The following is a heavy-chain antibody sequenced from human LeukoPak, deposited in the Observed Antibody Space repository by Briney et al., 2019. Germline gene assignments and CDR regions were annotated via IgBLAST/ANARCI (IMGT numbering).Heavy chain of an antibody. D-gene: IGHD5-12*01. Sequence: PSETLSLTCAVYGGSFSGYYWSWIRQPPGKGLEWIGEINHSGSTNYNPSLKSRVTISVDTSKNQFSLKLSSVTAADTAVYYCARGRRAPSKKVATNSRYYFDYWGQGTLVTVSS. J-gene: IGHJ4*02. V-gene: IGHV4-34*01. CDR3: ARGRRAPSKKVATNSRYYFDY. CDR2: INHSGST. CDR1: GGSFSGYY.